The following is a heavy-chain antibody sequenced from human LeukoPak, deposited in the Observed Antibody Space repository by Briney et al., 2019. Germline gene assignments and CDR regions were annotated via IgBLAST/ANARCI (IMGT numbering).Heavy chain of an antibody. J-gene: IGHJ4*02. CDR2: IGFAGDT. Sequence: GGSLRLSCAASGFTFSNYDMHWVRQTIGKGLEWVSIIGFAGDTYYPGSVRGRFTISRENAKNSLYLQMNSLRAEDTAVYYCAKGLAVAGHFDYWGQGTLVTVSS. CDR3: AKGLAVAGHFDY. CDR1: GFTFSNYD. V-gene: IGHV3-13*04. D-gene: IGHD6-19*01.